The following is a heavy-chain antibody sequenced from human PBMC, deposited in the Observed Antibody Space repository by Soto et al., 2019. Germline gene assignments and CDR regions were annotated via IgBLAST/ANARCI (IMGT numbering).Heavy chain of an antibody. CDR1: GYTFTSYG. CDR3: ARDWPLYGSGSYYKPLDY. Sequence: ASVKVSCKASGYTFTSYGISWVRQAPGQGLEWMGWISAYNGNTNYAQKLQGRVTMTTDTSTSTAYMELRSLRSDDTAVYYCARDWPLYGSGSYYKPLDYWGQGTLVTVSS. CDR2: ISAYNGNT. D-gene: IGHD3-10*01. J-gene: IGHJ4*02. V-gene: IGHV1-18*01.